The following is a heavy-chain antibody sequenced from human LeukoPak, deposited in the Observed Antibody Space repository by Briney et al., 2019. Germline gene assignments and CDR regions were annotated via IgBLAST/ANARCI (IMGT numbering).Heavy chain of an antibody. J-gene: IGHJ4*02. CDR1: GFTFSGYW. V-gene: IGHV3-74*01. D-gene: IGHD1-26*01. Sequence: GGSLRLSCAASGFTFSGYWMHWVRQAPGKGLAWVSVIRSDGSITTCADSVKGRFTISRDTAKNTLYLQMISLRAEDTAVYYCARDGRSGNFDKWGQETLVSVSS. CDR3: ARDGRSGNFDK. CDR2: IRSDGSIT.